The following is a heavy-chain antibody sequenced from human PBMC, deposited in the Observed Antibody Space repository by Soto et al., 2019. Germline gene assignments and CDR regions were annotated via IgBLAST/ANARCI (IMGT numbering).Heavy chain of an antibody. Sequence: ASVKVSCKASGYTFTSYGISWVRQAPGQGLEWMGWISAYNGNTNHAQKLQGRVTMTTDTSTSTAYMELRSLRSDDTAVYYCAREDSGWHSGAFDIWGQGTMVTVSS. D-gene: IGHD6-19*01. CDR2: ISAYNGNT. CDR3: AREDSGWHSGAFDI. CDR1: GYTFTSYG. V-gene: IGHV1-18*01. J-gene: IGHJ3*02.